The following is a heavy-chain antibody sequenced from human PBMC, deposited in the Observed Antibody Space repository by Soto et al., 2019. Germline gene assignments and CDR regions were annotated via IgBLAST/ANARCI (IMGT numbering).Heavy chain of an antibody. V-gene: IGHV5-51*01. Sequence: GESLKISCKGSGYSFTNYWIGWGRQMPGKGLEWMGIIYPGDSDTRYSPSFQGQVIISVDQSISTAYLQWSSLQASDTAMYYCARQDYNYAYFDFWGQGTLVTVSS. D-gene: IGHD5-18*01. CDR1: GYSFTNYW. J-gene: IGHJ4*02. CDR2: IYPGDSDT. CDR3: ARQDYNYAYFDF.